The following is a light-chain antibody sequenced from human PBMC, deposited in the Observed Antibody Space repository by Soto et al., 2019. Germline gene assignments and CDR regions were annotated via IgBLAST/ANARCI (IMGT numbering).Light chain of an antibody. CDR1: SSDVGAYNS. CDR2: DVT. J-gene: IGLJ2*01. Sequence: QSVLTQPRSVSGSPGQSVTISCTGTSSDVGAYNSVSWYQHYPGRAPKLILYDVTRRPSGVPDRFSASKSDNTASQTISGLQAEDEADYYCCSYAGTNTVIFGGGTKLTVL. V-gene: IGLV2-11*01. CDR3: CSYAGTNTVI.